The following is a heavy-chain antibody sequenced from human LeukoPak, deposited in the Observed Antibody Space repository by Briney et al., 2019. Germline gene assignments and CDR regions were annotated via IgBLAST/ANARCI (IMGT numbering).Heavy chain of an antibody. CDR3: ARRTYGAFAI. J-gene: IGHJ3*02. CDR2: ISSSGSDK. CDR1: GFPFSDHE. D-gene: IGHD3-10*01. Sequence: GGSLRLSCAASGFPFSDHEINWVRQAPGKGLEWVSYISSSGSDKYHPDSVKGRFTISRDNAKNSLYLQMNSLRAEDTAVYYCARRTYGAFAIWGQGTKVTVSS. V-gene: IGHV3-48*03.